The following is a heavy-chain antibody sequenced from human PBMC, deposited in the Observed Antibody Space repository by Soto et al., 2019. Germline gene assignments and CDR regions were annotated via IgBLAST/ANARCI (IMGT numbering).Heavy chain of an antibody. V-gene: IGHV4-59*12. J-gene: IGHJ5*02. D-gene: IGHD5-18*01. CDR1: NGSLNVYY. CDR3: TRVATAVPS. Sequence: TXSLTCNLSNGSLNVYYWSWIRQPPGKELEWIGNIYYRGTTNYNPSLQGRVTMSIDTSKNQFSLMLTSVNAADKAVYYCTRVATAVPSWGRGVLVTVYS. CDR2: IYYRGTT.